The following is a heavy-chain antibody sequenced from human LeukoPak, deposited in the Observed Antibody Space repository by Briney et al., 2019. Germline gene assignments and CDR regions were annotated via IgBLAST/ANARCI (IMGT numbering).Heavy chain of an antibody. CDR1: GFTFSSYA. V-gene: IGHV3-23*01. CDR3: TTGGADTGRFDI. J-gene: IGHJ3*02. Sequence: GGSLRLSCAASGFTFSSYAMTWVSQAPGKGLEWVSTIFAGGGDTYYADSVKGRFTISRDTSKNTLYLQMNSLRAEDTAVYYCTTGGADTGRFDIWGQGTMVTVSS. D-gene: IGHD1-1*01. CDR2: IFAGGGDT.